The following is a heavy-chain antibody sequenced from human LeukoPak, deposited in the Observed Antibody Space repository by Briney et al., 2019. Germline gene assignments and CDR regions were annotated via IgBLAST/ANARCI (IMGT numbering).Heavy chain of an antibody. J-gene: IGHJ4*02. D-gene: IGHD3-22*01. CDR3: ARATYYYDSSGLYYLDY. CDR1: GYTFTSYG. V-gene: IGHV1-18*01. Sequence: ASVKVPCKASGYTFTSYGISWVRQAPGQGLEWMGWISAYNGNTNYAQKLQGRVTMTTDTSTSTAYMELRSLRSDDTAVYYCARATYYYDSSGLYYLDYWGQGTLVTVSS. CDR2: ISAYNGNT.